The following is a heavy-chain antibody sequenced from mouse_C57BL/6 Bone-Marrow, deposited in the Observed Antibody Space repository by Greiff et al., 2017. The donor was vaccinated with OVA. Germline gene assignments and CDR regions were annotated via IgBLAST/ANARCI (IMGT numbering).Heavy chain of an antibody. CDR2: IDPSDSYT. CDR3: ARVDSSGPAWFAY. J-gene: IGHJ3*01. V-gene: IGHV1-50*01. Sequence: QVQLQQSGAELVKPGASVKLSCKASGYTFTSYWMQWVKQRPGQGLEWIGEIDPSDSYTNYNQKFKGKATLTVDTSSSTAYMQLSSLTSEDSAVYYCARVDSSGPAWFAYWGQGTLVTVSA. D-gene: IGHD3-2*02. CDR1: GYTFTSYW.